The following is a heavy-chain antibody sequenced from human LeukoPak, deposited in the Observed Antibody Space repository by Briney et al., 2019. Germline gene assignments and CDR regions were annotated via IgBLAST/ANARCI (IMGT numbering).Heavy chain of an antibody. J-gene: IGHJ4*02. Sequence: SETLSLTCTVSGGSVSSGSYYWSWIRQPPGKGLEWIGYIYHSGSTYYNPSLKSRVTISVDRSKNQFSLKLSSVTAADTAVYYCAREVGYYDSSGYFGYFDYWGQGTLVAVSS. CDR3: AREVGYYDSSGYFGYFDY. V-gene: IGHV4-30-2*01. D-gene: IGHD3-22*01. CDR2: IYHSGST. CDR1: GGSVSSGSYY.